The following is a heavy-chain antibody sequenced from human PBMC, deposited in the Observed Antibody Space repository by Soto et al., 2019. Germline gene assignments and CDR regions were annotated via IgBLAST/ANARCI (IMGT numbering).Heavy chain of an antibody. V-gene: IGHV3-53*01. CDR1: GFTVSSNY. J-gene: IGHJ3*02. CDR3: ARGYSSSGDAFDI. Sequence: GGSLRLSCAASGFTVSSNYMSWVRQAPGKGLEWVSVIYSGGSTYYADSVKGRFTISRDNSKNTLYLQMNSLRAEDTAVYYCARGYSSSGDAFDIWGQGTMVTVS. D-gene: IGHD6-6*01. CDR2: IYSGGST.